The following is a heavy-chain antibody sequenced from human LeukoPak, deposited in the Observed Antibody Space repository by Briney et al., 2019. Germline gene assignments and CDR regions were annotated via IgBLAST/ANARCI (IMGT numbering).Heavy chain of an antibody. CDR2: IYSDSGDT. D-gene: IGHD2-15*01. J-gene: IGHJ4*02. V-gene: IGHV1-2*04. CDR3: ARSAGSAFFDY. Sequence: GSVKVSCKASGYTFTGFYIHWVRQAPGQGLEWMGWIYSDSGDTNYAQKFQGCVTMTRDTSISTAYMELSRLTSDDTAVYYCARSAGSAFFDYWGQGTLVTVSS. CDR1: GYTFTGFY.